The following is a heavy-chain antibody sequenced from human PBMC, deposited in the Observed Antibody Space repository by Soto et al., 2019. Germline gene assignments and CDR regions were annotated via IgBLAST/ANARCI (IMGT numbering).Heavy chain of an antibody. Sequence: GGSLRLSCAASGFTFSSYSMNWVRQAPGKGLEWVSYISSSSSYTNYADSVKGRFTISRDNAKNSLYLQMNSLRAEDTAVYYCAIPYYDILTGSLLDYGMDVWGQGTTVTVSS. CDR1: GFTFSSYS. V-gene: IGHV3-21*05. J-gene: IGHJ6*02. D-gene: IGHD3-9*01. CDR2: ISSSSSYT. CDR3: AIPYYDILTGSLLDYGMDV.